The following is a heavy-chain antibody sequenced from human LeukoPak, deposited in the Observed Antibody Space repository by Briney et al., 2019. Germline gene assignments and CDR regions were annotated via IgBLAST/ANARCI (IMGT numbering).Heavy chain of an antibody. Sequence: SGTLSLTCTVSGGSISSYYWSWIRQPAGKGLEWIGRIYTSGSTNYNPSLKSRVTMSVDTSKNQFSLKLSSVTAADTAVYYCARDSSSWYSPSSHAFDIWGQGTMVTVSS. CDR3: ARDSSSWYSPSSHAFDI. D-gene: IGHD6-13*01. CDR2: IYTSGST. CDR1: GGSISSYY. V-gene: IGHV4-4*07. J-gene: IGHJ3*02.